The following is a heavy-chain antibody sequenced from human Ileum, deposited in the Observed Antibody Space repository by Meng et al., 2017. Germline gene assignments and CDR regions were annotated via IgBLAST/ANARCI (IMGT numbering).Heavy chain of an antibody. Sequence: SQTLSLTCAISGDSVSSVDRAWNWIRQSPSRGLEWLGRTFYRSRWWNEYATSVTSRMTINADTSKNQFSLHLNSVTPEDTAIYFCARCNSTWDGRLSDPFDLWGQGTMVTVSS. J-gene: IGHJ3*01. V-gene: IGHV6-1*01. D-gene: IGHD2/OR15-2a*01. CDR1: GDSVSSVDRA. CDR2: TFYRSRWWN. CDR3: ARCNSTWDGRLSDPFDL.